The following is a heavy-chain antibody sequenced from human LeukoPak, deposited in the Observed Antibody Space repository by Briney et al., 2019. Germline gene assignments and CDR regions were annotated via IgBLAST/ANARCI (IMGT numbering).Heavy chain of an antibody. CDR3: ARSDTAMVNFDY. D-gene: IGHD5-18*01. CDR1: GGSISSGDYY. V-gene: IGHV4-30-4*08. CDR2: IYYSGSH. Sequence: SQTLSLTCTVSGGSISSGDYYWSWIRQPPGKGLEWIGYIYYSGSHYYNPSLKSRVTISVDTSKNQFSLKLSSVTAADTAVYYCARSDTAMVNFDYWGQGTLVTVSS. J-gene: IGHJ4*02.